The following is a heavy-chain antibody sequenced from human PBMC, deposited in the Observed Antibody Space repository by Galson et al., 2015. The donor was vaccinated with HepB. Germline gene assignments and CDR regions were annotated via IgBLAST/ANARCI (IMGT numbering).Heavy chain of an antibody. Sequence: CAISGDSVSSNSAAWNWIRQSPSRGLEWLGRTYYRSKWYNDYAVSVKSRITINPDTSKNQFSLQLNSVTPEDTAVYYCARGEEVGATTLYYYGMDVWGQGTTVTVSS. CDR3: ARGEEVGATTLYYYGMDV. V-gene: IGHV6-1*01. J-gene: IGHJ6*02. CDR1: GDSVSSNSAA. D-gene: IGHD1-26*01. CDR2: TYYRSKWYN.